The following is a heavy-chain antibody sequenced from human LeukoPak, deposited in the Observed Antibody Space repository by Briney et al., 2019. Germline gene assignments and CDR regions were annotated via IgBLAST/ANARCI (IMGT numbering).Heavy chain of an antibody. CDR3: ARINEAAAGTDYYMDV. D-gene: IGHD6-13*01. CDR2: INWNGGST. V-gene: IGHV3-20*04. CDR1: GFTFDDYG. J-gene: IGHJ6*03. Sequence: GGSLRLSCAASGFTFDDYGMSWVRQAPGKGLEWASGINWNGGSTGYADSVKGRFTISRDNAKNSLYLQMNSLRAEDTALYYCARINEAAAGTDYYMDVWGKGTTVTVSS.